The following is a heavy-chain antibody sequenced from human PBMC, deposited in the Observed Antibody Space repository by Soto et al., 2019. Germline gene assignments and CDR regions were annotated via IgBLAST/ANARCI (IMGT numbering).Heavy chain of an antibody. V-gene: IGHV3-30*18. CDR2: ISYDGSNK. CDR3: AKGGVVVAATYFDY. D-gene: IGHD2-15*01. Sequence: QVQLVESGGGVVQPGRSLRLSCAASGFTFSSYGMHWVRQAPGKELEWVAVISYDGSNKYYADSVKGRFTISRDNSKNTLYLQMNSLRAEDTAVYYCAKGGVVVAATYFDYWGQGTLVTVSS. CDR1: GFTFSSYG. J-gene: IGHJ4*02.